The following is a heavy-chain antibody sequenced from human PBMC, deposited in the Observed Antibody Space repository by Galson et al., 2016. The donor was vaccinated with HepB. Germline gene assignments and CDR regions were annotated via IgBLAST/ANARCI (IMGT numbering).Heavy chain of an antibody. CDR3: ARAVRGYSGYDAFDI. CDR1: GGSISSGRYY. J-gene: IGHJ3*02. Sequence: LSLTCAVSGGSISSGRYYWTWIRQHPGNGLEWIGNIYHSGGTYHNPSLKSRLTISVDTSKNQFSLKLSSLTAADTAVYYCARAVRGYSGYDAFDIWGQGTMVTVSS. V-gene: IGHV4-31*11. D-gene: IGHD5-12*01. CDR2: IYHSGGT.